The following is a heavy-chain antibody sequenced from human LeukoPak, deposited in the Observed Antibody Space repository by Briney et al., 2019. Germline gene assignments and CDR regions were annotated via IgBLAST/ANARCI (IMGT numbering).Heavy chain of an antibody. D-gene: IGHD4-17*01. CDR2: IYYTGGT. Sequence: SETLSLTCTVSGASISSYYWSWIRQPPGKGLEWIGYIYYTGGTNYNPSLKSRVTISADTSKNQFSLKLSSVTAADTAVYYCARPYGAAGLDWGQGTLVTVSS. CDR3: ARPYGAAGLD. V-gene: IGHV4-59*08. J-gene: IGHJ4*02. CDR1: GASISSYY.